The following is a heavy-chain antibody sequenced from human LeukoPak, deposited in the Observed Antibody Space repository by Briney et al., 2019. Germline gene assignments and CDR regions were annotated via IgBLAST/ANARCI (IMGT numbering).Heavy chain of an antibody. CDR1: QFTFNGSW. V-gene: IGHV3-7*01. D-gene: IGHD1-1*01. CDR3: AIWTSGNY. J-gene: IGHJ4*02. Sequence: GGSLRLSCADSQFTFNGSWMNWVRQAPGKGLEWVANMDPTGSQKRYVDSVEGRFTISKDNPGASLYLDMHSLRAEDTAIYYCAIWTSGNYWGQGTLVTVSS. CDR2: MDPTGSQK.